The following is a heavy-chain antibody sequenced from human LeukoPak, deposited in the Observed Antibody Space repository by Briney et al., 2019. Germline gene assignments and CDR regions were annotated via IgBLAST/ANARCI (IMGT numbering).Heavy chain of an antibody. CDR1: GGSISSSSYY. V-gene: IGHV4-39*01. J-gene: IGHJ4*02. CDR3: ARGKWNSLGSEQPFDY. D-gene: IGHD6-25*01. CDR2: IYYSGST. Sequence: SETLSLTCTVSGGSISSSSYYWGWIRQPPGKGLEWIGSIYYSGSTYYNPSLKSRVTISVDTSKNQFSLKLSSVTAADTAVYYCARGKWNSLGSEQPFDYWGQGTLVTVSS.